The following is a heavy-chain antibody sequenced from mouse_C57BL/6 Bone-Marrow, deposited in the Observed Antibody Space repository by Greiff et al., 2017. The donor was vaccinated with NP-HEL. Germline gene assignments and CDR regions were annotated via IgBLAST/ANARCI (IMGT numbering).Heavy chain of an antibody. V-gene: IGHV1-82*01. D-gene: IGHD1-1*01. CDR2: IYPGDGDT. J-gene: IGHJ4*01. Sequence: VQLQQSGPELVKPGASVKISCKASGYAFSSSWMNWVKQRPGKGLEWIGRIYPGDGDTNYNGKFKGKATLTADKSSSTAYMQLSSLTSEDSAVYFWARGLRDAMDYWGQGTSVTVSS. CDR3: ARGLRDAMDY. CDR1: GYAFSSSW.